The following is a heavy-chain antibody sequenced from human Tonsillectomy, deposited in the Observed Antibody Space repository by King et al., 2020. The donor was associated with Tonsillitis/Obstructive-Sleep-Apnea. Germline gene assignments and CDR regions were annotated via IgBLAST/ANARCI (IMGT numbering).Heavy chain of an antibody. Sequence: VQLVESGGGLVKPGGSLRLSCAASGFTFSSYSMNWVRQAPGKGLEWVSSISSSSSYIYYADSVKGRFTISGDNAKNSLYLQMNSLRAEDTAVYYCAREVIGRNPRYYYYMDVWGKGTTVTVSS. CDR1: GFTFSSYS. CDR3: AREVIGRNPRYYYYMDV. CDR2: ISSSSSYI. V-gene: IGHV3-21*01. D-gene: IGHD3-16*02. J-gene: IGHJ6*03.